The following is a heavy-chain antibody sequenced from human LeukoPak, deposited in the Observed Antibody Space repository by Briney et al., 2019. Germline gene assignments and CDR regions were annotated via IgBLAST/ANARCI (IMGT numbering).Heavy chain of an antibody. CDR2: MNPNSGNT. V-gene: IGHV1-8*01. Sequence: AASVKVSCKASGYTFTSYDINWVRQATGQGLEWMGWMNPNSGNTGYAQKFQGRVTMTRNTSIGTAYMELSSLRSEDTAVYYCARVVIQPYRAFDIWGQGTMVTVSS. J-gene: IGHJ3*02. D-gene: IGHD2/OR15-2a*01. CDR1: GYTFTSYD. CDR3: ARVVIQPYRAFDI.